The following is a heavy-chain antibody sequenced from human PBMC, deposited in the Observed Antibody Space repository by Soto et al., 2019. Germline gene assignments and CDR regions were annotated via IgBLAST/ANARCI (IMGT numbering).Heavy chain of an antibody. J-gene: IGHJ3*02. CDR2: IYHSGST. CDR1: GGSISSGGYS. V-gene: IGHV4-30-2*01. Sequence: QLQLQESGSGLVKPSQTLSLTCAVSGGSISSGGYSWSWIRQPPGKGLEWIGYIYHSGSTYYHPSLSSRVTISVNRSKNPFSLKLSSVTAADTAVYYCASLRNYDFWSGYPSAAFDIWGQGTMVTVSS. D-gene: IGHD3-3*01. CDR3: ASLRNYDFWSGYPSAAFDI.